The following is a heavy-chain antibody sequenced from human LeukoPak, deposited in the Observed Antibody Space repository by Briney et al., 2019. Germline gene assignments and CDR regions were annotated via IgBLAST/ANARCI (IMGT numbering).Heavy chain of an antibody. D-gene: IGHD6-6*01. Sequence: PSETLSLTCTVSGDSISSYYWSWIPQPAGKGLEWIRRIYTSGSTNYNPSLKSRVTMSVDTSKNQFSLKLSSVTAADTAAYYCARSIAARRVYYYYYMDVWGKGTTVTVSS. CDR3: ARSIAARRVYYYYYMDV. CDR1: GDSISSYY. CDR2: IYTSGST. J-gene: IGHJ6*03. V-gene: IGHV4-4*07.